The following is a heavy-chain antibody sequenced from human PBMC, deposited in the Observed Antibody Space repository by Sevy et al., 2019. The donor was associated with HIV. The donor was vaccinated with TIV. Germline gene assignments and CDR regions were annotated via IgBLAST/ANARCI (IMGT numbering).Heavy chain of an antibody. CDR2: VSGSSKYI. D-gene: IGHD3-10*01. V-gene: IGHV3-21*06. Sequence: GGSLRLSCATSGFTFNNYNMNWVRQAPGKGLEWVSSVSGSSKYIYYAESVKGRFIISRDNTKNTLYLQMNSLRVDDTALYYCARDPPDGSYDYFDYWGQGTLVTVSS. CDR1: GFTFNNYN. J-gene: IGHJ4*02. CDR3: ARDPPDGSYDYFDY.